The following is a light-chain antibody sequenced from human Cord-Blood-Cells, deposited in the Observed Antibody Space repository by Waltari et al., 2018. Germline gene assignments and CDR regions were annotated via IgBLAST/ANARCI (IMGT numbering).Light chain of an antibody. V-gene: IGLV1-40*01. CDR1: RLTIEAGHY. CDR3: QSYDSSLSYV. Sequence: QSVPNLPPSAPRAPRPRLTLSRTGRRLTIEAGHYPHWYQQLPGTAPNLLIYGNSNRPSGVPDRFAGSKAGTSAALAITGLQAEDEADYYCQSYDSSLSYVFGTGTKVTVL. J-gene: IGLJ1*01. CDR2: GNS.